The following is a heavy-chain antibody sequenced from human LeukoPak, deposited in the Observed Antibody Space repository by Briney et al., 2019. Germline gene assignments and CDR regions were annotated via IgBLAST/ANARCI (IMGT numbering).Heavy chain of an antibody. Sequence: GGSLRLSCAASGFTFSSYAMSWVRQRPGKGLEWASAISSSGGSTYYADSVKGRFTISKDNSKNTLYMEMNSLRAEDTAVYYCAKKANSGYYYAFDYWGQGTLVTVSS. J-gene: IGHJ4*02. V-gene: IGHV3-23*01. CDR3: AKKANSGYYYAFDY. D-gene: IGHD3-22*01. CDR2: ISSSGGST. CDR1: GFTFSSYA.